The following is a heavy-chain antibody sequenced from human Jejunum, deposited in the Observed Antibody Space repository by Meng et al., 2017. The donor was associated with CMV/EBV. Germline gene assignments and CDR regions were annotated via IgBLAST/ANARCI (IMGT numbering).Heavy chain of an antibody. V-gene: IGHV3-21*06. Sequence: CEGSGFSFSNYAMNWVRQAPGKGMEWVSSITTSGDFVFYADSVRGRFVISRDNAKNSLYLQMNTLKAEETAVYYCAREPSNAAFDIWGQGTMVTVSS. CDR2: ITTSGDFV. CDR1: GFSFSNYA. CDR3: AREPSNAAFDI. J-gene: IGHJ3*02.